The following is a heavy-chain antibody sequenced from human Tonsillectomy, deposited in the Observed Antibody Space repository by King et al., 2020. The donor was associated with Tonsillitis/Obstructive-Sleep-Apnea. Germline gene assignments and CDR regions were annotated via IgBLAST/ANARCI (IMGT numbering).Heavy chain of an antibody. CDR1: GGSISSYY. CDR2: IYYSGST. J-gene: IGHJ6*03. Sequence: LPLQESGPGLVKPSETLSLTCTVSGGSISSYYWSWIRQPPGKGLEWIGYIYYSGSTNYNPSLKSRVTISVDTSKNQFSLKLSSVTAADAAVYFCARTTRYASSYFYYYYMDVWGKGTTVTVSS. V-gene: IGHV4-59*01. D-gene: IGHD3-16*01. CDR3: ARTTRYASSYFYYYYMDV.